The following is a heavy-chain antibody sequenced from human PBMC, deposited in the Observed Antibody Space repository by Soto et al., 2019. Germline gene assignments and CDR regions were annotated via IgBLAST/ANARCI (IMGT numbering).Heavy chain of an antibody. J-gene: IGHJ4*02. Sequence: ASVKVSCKASGYTFTGYYMHWVRQAPGQGLEWMGWINPNSGGTNYAQKFQGWVTMTRDTSISTAYMELSRLRSDDTAVYYCARAVEYYGSGSQYYFDYWGQGTLVTVSS. D-gene: IGHD3-10*01. CDR3: ARAVEYYGSGSQYYFDY. V-gene: IGHV1-2*04. CDR2: INPNSGGT. CDR1: GYTFTGYY.